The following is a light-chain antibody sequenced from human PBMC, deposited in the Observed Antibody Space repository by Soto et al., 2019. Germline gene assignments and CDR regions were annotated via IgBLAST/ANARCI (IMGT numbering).Light chain of an antibody. CDR3: QQYGSSPPVT. V-gene: IGKV3-20*01. CDR1: QSVSSSY. Sequence: EIVLTQSPATLSLSPGERATLSCRASQSVSSSYLAWYQQKPGQAPRLLIYGTSSSATGIPDRFSGSGSGTDFTITISRLEPEDFAVDYCQQYGSSPPVTFGQGTRLEIK. J-gene: IGKJ5*01. CDR2: GTS.